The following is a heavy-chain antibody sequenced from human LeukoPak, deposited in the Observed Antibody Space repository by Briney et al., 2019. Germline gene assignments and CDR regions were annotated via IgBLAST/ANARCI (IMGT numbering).Heavy chain of an antibody. CDR3: ANENYYGSGSYPDY. Sequence: PGGSLRLSCAASGFTFSSYGMHWVRQAPGKGLEWVALISYDGSNKYYADSVKGRFTVSRDNSKYTLYLQMNSLRAEDTAVYYCANENYYGSGSYPDYWGQGTLVTVSS. J-gene: IGHJ4*02. CDR1: GFTFSSYG. V-gene: IGHV3-30*18. CDR2: ISYDGSNK. D-gene: IGHD3-10*01.